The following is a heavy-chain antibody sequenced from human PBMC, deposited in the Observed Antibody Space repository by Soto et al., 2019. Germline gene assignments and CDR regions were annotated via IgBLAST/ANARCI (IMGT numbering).Heavy chain of an antibody. D-gene: IGHD3-16*01. CDR2: IYTTGNP. J-gene: IGHJ4*02. Sequence: QVQLQESGPGLVKPLGTLSLTCTVSGGSLSNYYWSWIRQPAGKGLEWIGHIYTTGNPIYTPSLKSRVTMSVDTSKNQFSLRLRSVTAADTAVYYCAREGVFSYAYDFDFWGQGTLVTVSS. CDR3: AREGVFSYAYDFDF. V-gene: IGHV4-4*07. CDR1: GGSLSNYY.